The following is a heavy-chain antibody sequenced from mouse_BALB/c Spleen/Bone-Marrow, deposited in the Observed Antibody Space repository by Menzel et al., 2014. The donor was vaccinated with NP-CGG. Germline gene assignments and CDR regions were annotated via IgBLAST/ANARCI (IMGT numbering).Heavy chain of an antibody. CDR3: AKYWFAD. J-gene: IGHJ3*01. CDR1: GYTFTSYT. V-gene: IGHV1-4*02. CDR2: INPSSGYT. Sequence: VKLMESAAELARPGASVKMSCKASGYTFTSYTVHWVKQRPGQGLEWIGYINPSSGYTEYNQKFKDKTTLTADKSSSSSYMQLSILTPEDSAVYFCAKYWFADGGQGTLVTVSA.